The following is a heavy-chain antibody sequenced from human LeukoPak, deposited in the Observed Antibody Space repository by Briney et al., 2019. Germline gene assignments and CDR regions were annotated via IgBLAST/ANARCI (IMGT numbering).Heavy chain of an antibody. D-gene: IGHD2-21*01. CDR1: GFSFGNYA. Sequence: GGFLRLSCVASGFSFGNYAMSWVRQAPGKGLQWVSQISGTGGATWYAGFARDRFTISRDNSKKTLYLQMSGLRVEDTAMYYCVKDPRDTYGTNWFVSWGQGTLLIVSS. CDR2: ISGTGGAT. CDR3: VKDPRDTYGTNWFVS. J-gene: IGHJ5*01. V-gene: IGHV3-23*01.